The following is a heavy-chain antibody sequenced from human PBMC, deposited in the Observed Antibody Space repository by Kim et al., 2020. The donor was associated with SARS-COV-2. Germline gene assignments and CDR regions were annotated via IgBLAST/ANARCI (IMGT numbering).Heavy chain of an antibody. V-gene: IGHV3-33*01. CDR2: IWYDGSNK. D-gene: IGHD2-15*01. CDR3: ARDPGVAGGDAFDI. CDR1: GFTFSSYG. Sequence: GGSLRLSCAASGFTFSSYGMHWVRQAPGKGLEWVAVIWYDGSNKYYADSVKGRFTISRDNSKNTLYLQMNSLRAEDTAVYYCARDPGVAGGDAFDIWGQGTMVTVSS. J-gene: IGHJ3*02.